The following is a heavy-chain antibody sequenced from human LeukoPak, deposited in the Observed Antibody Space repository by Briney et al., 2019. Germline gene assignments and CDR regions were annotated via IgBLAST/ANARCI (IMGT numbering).Heavy chain of an antibody. CDR1: GFTFSSYW. D-gene: IGHD2-15*01. J-gene: IGHJ4*02. CDR3: ARDPGYCSGGSCYQLYYFDY. V-gene: IGHV3-7*03. Sequence: TGGSLRLSCAASGFTFSSYWMSWVRQAPGKGLEWVANIKQDGSEKYYVDSVKGRFTISRDNAKNSLYLQMNSLRAEDTAVYYCARDPGYCSGGSCYQLYYFDYWGQGTLVTVSS. CDR2: IKQDGSEK.